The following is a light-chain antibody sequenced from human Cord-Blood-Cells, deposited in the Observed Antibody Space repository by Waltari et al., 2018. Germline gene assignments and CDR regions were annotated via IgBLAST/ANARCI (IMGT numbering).Light chain of an antibody. J-gene: IGKJ4*01. CDR3: QQ. CDR1: QDISNY. V-gene: IGKV1-33*01. Sequence: DIQMTQYPSSLSASVGDRVTITCQASQDISNYLNWYQQKPGKAPKLLIYDASNLETGVPSRFSGSGSGTDFTFTISSLQPEDIATYYCQQFGGGTKVEIK. CDR2: DAS.